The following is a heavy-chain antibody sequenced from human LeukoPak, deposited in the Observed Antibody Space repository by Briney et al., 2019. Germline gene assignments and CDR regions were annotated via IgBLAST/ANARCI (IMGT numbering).Heavy chain of an antibody. Sequence: GGSLRLSCAASGFTFSNYWMSWVRQAPGKGLEWVSYIGNSGSPIYYADSVKGRFTISRDNAKNSLYLQMNSLRAEDTAVYYCARDEGGYYGWGQGTLVTVSS. J-gene: IGHJ4*02. V-gene: IGHV3-11*04. CDR1: GFTFSNYW. CDR2: IGNSGSPI. D-gene: IGHD3-22*01. CDR3: ARDEGGYYG.